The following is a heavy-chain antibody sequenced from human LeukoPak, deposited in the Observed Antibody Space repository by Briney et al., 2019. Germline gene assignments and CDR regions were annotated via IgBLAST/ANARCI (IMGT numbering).Heavy chain of an antibody. Sequence: SETLSLTCTVAGGSISRYYWSWVRQPRGRGLEWLGYIYYSGSTNYNPPLKSRVTISVDTSKNQFSLKLSSVTAADTAVYYCARLITGTVHYYGMDVWGQGTTVTVSS. CDR2: IYYSGST. CDR1: GGSISRYY. V-gene: IGHV4-59*01. J-gene: IGHJ6*02. D-gene: IGHD1-20*01. CDR3: ARLITGTVHYYGMDV.